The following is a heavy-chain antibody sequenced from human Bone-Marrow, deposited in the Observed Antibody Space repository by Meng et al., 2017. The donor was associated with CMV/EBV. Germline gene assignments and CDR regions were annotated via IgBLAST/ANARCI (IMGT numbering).Heavy chain of an antibody. D-gene: IGHD1-14*01. CDR2: ISYDGSNK. Sequence: GGSLRLSCAASGFTFGSYAMSWVRQAPGKGLEWVAVISYDGSNKYYADSVKGRFTISRDNSKNTLYLQMNSLRAEDTAVYYCARDNGMYGMDVWGQGTTVTVSS. V-gene: IGHV3-30*04. J-gene: IGHJ6*02. CDR1: GFTFGSYA. CDR3: ARDNGMYGMDV.